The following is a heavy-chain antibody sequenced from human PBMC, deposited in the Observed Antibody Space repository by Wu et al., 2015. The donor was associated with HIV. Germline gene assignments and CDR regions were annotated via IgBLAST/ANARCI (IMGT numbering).Heavy chain of an antibody. J-gene: IGHJ4*02. D-gene: IGHD1-26*01. V-gene: IGHV1-24*01. Sequence: HVQLFQSGAVMRKPGASVKVSCKVLGNSLNKLSMNWVRQAPGRGLEWMGGFDPEDGKILYAQKFQGRVTITADESTSTAYMELSSLRSEDTAVYYCASPGSYHGRALDYWGQGTLVTVSS. CDR1: GNSLNKLS. CDR3: ASPGSYHGRALDY. CDR2: FDPEDGKI.